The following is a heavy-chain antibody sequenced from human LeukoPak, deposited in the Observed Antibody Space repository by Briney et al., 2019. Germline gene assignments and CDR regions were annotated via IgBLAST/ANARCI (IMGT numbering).Heavy chain of an antibody. D-gene: IGHD3-3*01. CDR3: AKSHNVLRFLEWFPERHYGMDV. CDR2: ISGSGGST. J-gene: IGHJ6*02. V-gene: IGHV3-23*01. CDR1: GFTFSSYA. Sequence: GGSLRLSCAASGFTFSSYAMSWVRQAPGKGLKWVSAISGSGGSTYYADSVKGRFTISRDNSKNSLYMQMNSLRAEDTAVYYWAKSHNVLRFLEWFPERHYGMDVWGQGTTVTVSS.